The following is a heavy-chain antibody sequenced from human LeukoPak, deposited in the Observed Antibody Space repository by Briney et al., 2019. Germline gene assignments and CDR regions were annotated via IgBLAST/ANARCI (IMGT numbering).Heavy chain of an antibody. Sequence: SETLSLTCTVSGGSISSGSYYWSWIRQPAGRGLEWIGRIYTSGSTNYNPSLKSRVTMSVDTSKNQFSLKLSSVTAADTAVYYCARSAHCSITSCYRDAFDIWGQGTMVTVSS. CDR2: IYTSGST. D-gene: IGHD2-2*01. V-gene: IGHV4-61*02. CDR3: ARSAHCSITSCYRDAFDI. J-gene: IGHJ3*02. CDR1: GGSISSGSYY.